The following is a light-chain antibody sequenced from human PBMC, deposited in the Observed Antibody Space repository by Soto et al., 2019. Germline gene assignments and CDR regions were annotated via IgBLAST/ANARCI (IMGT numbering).Light chain of an antibody. J-gene: IGLJ3*02. Sequence: QNVVTQEPSISVSPGGTVTLTCGLTSGSVSITSYPSWFQQTPGQAPRTLIYSTNTRSSGVSDRFSGSILGSKAALTITGAQAADESHYYCALYLGGGITVFGGGTQLTVL. CDR3: ALYLGGGITV. V-gene: IGLV8-61*01. CDR1: SGSVSITSY. CDR2: STN.